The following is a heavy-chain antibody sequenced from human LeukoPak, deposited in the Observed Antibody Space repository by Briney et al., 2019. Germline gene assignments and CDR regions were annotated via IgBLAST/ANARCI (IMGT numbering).Heavy chain of an antibody. CDR3: ARDLTYYYDGSGYDAFDI. D-gene: IGHD3-22*01. J-gene: IGHJ3*02. CDR2: ISAYNGNT. Sequence: GASVKVSCKASGYTFTSYGISWVRQAPGQGLEWMGWISAYNGNTNYAQKLQGRVTMTTDTSTSTAYMELRSLRSDDTAMYYCARDLTYYYDGSGYDAFDIWGQGTMVTVSS. V-gene: IGHV1-18*01. CDR1: GYTFTSYG.